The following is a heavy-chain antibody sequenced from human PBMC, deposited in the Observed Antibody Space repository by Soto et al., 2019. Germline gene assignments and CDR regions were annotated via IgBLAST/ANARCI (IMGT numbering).Heavy chain of an antibody. CDR3: ARNFSGTGFDI. D-gene: IGHD1-26*01. Sequence: QLQLHESGPGLVKPSETLSLTCNVSGDSIGRFYWSWIRQSAGKGLEWIGRVYSTGGVTYNPALKGRGTISIDRSNNHGPLGMKSVDAAEPGVFFCARNFSGTGFDIWGRRTRVSVSS. V-gene: IGHV4-4*07. CDR1: GDSIGRFY. CDR2: VYSTGGV. J-gene: IGHJ6*02.